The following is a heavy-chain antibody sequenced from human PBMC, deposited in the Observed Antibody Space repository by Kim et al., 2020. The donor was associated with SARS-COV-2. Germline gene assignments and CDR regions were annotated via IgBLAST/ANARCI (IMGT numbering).Heavy chain of an antibody. V-gene: IGHV3-23*01. Sequence: GGSLRLSCAVSGFTFGSFAMTWVRQTPGKGLEWLSAISGGGTSTYNADSVKGRFTISRDNSKGTLYLQLNSLRAEDTAVYYCAKVDSVGFAGAGGFYFWG. J-gene: IGHJ3*01. D-gene: IGHD6-13*01. CDR3: AKVDSVGFAGAGGFYF. CDR1: GFTFGSFA. CDR2: ISGGGTST.